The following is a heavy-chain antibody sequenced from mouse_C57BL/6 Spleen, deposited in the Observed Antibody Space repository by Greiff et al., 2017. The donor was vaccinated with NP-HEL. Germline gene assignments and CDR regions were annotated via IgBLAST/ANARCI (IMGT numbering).Heavy chain of an antibody. CDR3: ARDGYYPFAY. D-gene: IGHD2-3*01. Sequence: EVQLVVSGPGMVKPSQSLSLTCTVPGYSITSGYDWHWIRHFPGNKLEWMGYISYSGITNYNPSLKIRISITHDTSKNHFFLKLNSVTTEDTATYYWARDGYYPFAYWGQGTLVTVSA. CDR1: GYSITSGYD. CDR2: ISYSGIT. J-gene: IGHJ3*01. V-gene: IGHV3-1*01.